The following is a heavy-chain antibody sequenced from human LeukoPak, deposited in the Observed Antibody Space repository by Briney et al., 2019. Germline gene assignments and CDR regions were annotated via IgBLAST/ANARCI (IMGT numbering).Heavy chain of an antibody. CDR1: GGSISSSGYY. J-gene: IGHJ2*01. V-gene: IGHV4-39*07. CDR3: ARGLRGGALRSFRYFDL. D-gene: IGHD5/OR15-5a*01. Sequence: PSETLSLTCTVSGGSISSSGYYWGWIRQPPGKGLEWIGSVDYTGITSHSPSLKSRVTISVDTSKNQFSLKLSSVTAADTAVYYCARGLRGGALRSFRYFDLWGRGTLVTVSS. CDR2: VDYTGIT.